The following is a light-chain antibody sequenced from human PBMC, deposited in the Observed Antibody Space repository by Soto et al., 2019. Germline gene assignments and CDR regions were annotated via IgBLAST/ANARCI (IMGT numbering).Light chain of an antibody. Sequence: DIQMTQSPSSLSASAGDRVTITCKSSQDINIYLNWYQQKPGQAPKLLIYAASKLETGVPSRFSGRGSGTDFPFTISTLQPEDIATYYCQHYNNLPLTFGGGPRWRSN. V-gene: IGKV1-33*01. CDR1: QDINIY. J-gene: IGKJ4*01. CDR2: AAS. CDR3: QHYNNLPLT.